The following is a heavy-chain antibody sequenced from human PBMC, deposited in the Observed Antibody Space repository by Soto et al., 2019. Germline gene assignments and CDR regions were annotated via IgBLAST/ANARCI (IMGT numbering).Heavy chain of an antibody. CDR3: ARRGAPANSAGGDMDV. D-gene: IGHD3-16*01. J-gene: IGHJ6*02. Sequence: GGSLRLSCAASGFTFNHYAMRWVRQAPGRGLEWVAGISASGDRTDYADSVKGRFTFTRDNSKSTLFLQVDSLRAEDTAVYYCARRGAPANSAGGDMDVWGQGTTVTVSS. CDR1: GFTFNHYA. CDR2: ISASGDRT. V-gene: IGHV3-23*01.